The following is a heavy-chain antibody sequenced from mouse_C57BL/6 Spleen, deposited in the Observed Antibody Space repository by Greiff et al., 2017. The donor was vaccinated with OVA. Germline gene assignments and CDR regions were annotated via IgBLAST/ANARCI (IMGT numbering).Heavy chain of an antibody. D-gene: IGHD1-1*01. J-gene: IGHJ2*01. Sequence: EVMLVESGGGLVKPGGSLKLSCAASGFTFSSYAMSWVRQTPEKRLEWVATISDGGSYTYYPDNVKGRFTISRDNAKNNLYLQMSHLKSEDTAVYYCARDRLRSSDYWGQGTTLTVSS. V-gene: IGHV5-4*01. CDR3: ARDRLRSSDY. CDR1: GFTFSSYA. CDR2: ISDGGSYT.